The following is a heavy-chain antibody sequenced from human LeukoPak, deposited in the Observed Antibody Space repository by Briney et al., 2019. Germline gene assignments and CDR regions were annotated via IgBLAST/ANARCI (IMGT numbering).Heavy chain of an antibody. CDR2: IYTSGST. Sequence: SETLSLTCTVSGGSISSYYWSWIRQSAGKGLEWIGRIYTSGSTNYNPSLKSRVTMSVDTSKNQFSLKLSSVTAADTAVYYCARSTYGGRYYYFDYWGRGTLVTVSS. CDR1: GGSISSYY. CDR3: ARSTYGGRYYYFDY. D-gene: IGHD4-23*01. V-gene: IGHV4-4*07. J-gene: IGHJ4*02.